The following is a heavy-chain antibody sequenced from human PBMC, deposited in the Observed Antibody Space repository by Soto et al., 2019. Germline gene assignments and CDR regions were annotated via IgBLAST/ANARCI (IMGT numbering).Heavy chain of an antibody. Sequence: EVQLVASGGGWVQPGGSLRLSCAASGFTFSAHYMDCVRQATGKGLVWLGRIKHKANSYTTEYAASVEGRHTISREDSQNSLYLQMTSLKTEVTAVYYCARVSLEGPSGGRYFDDWGQGSQVAVSS. CDR2: IKHKANSYTT. V-gene: IGHV3-72*01. CDR3: ARVSLEGPSGGRYFDD. J-gene: IGHJ4*02. CDR1: GFTFSAHY. D-gene: IGHD3-10*01.